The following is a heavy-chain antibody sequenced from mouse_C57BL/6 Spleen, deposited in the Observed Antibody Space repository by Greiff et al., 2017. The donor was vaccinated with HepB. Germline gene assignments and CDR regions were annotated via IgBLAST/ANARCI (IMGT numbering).Heavy chain of an antibody. Sequence: QVQLQQSGAELVRPGASVTLSCKASGYTFTDYEMHWVKQTPVHGLEWIGAIDPETGGTAYNQKFKGKAILTADKSSSTAYMELRSLTSEDSAVYYCTRRGIYYGSPSYWYFDVWGTGTTVTVSS. CDR2: IDPETGGT. CDR3: TRRGIYYGSPSYWYFDV. CDR1: GYTFTDYE. V-gene: IGHV1-15*01. D-gene: IGHD1-1*01. J-gene: IGHJ1*03.